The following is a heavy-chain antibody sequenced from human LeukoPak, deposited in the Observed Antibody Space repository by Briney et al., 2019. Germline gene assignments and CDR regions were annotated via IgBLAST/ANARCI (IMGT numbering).Heavy chain of an antibody. Sequence: GASVKVSSKASGYTFTSYGISWVRQAPGQGLEWMGWISAYNGNTNYAQKLQGRVTMTTDTSTSTAYMELKSMRSDDTAVYYCERGLGYYDSSEYFDYWGQGTLVTVSS. CDR2: ISAYNGNT. CDR3: ERGLGYYDSSEYFDY. J-gene: IGHJ4*02. D-gene: IGHD3-22*01. CDR1: GYTFTSYG. V-gene: IGHV1-18*01.